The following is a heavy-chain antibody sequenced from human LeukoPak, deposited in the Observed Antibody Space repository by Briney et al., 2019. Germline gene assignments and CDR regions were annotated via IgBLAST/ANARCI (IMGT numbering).Heavy chain of an antibody. CDR1: GYTFTGYH. Sequence: ASVKVSCKASGYTFTGYHMHWVRQAPGQGLEWMGWINPNSGGKNYEQKFQGRVTMTRDTSSSTAYMEVSRLRSDDTAVYYCASLGREQLVRGLDYWGQGTLVTVSS. V-gene: IGHV1-2*02. CDR2: INPNSGGK. D-gene: IGHD6-13*01. J-gene: IGHJ4*02. CDR3: ASLGREQLVRGLDY.